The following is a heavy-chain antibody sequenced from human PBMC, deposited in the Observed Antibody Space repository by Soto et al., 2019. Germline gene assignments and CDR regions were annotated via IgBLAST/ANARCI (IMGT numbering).Heavy chain of an antibody. Sequence: QGQLVQSGGEVKEPGASVRVSCKASGYTLINYGINWVRQAPGQGLEWLGWISPYNGKTEYAQKLQCRVTMTTDTSTSTVYMGLRSLRSDDTAVYYCAREQTKWLQDACDMWGQGTMVTVSS. CDR1: GYTLINYG. V-gene: IGHV1-18*01. J-gene: IGHJ3*02. D-gene: IGHD5-18*01. CDR3: AREQTKWLQDACDM. CDR2: ISPYNGKT.